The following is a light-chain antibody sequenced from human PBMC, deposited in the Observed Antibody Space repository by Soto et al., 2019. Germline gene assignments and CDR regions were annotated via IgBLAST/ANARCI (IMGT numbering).Light chain of an antibody. Sequence: EIVLTQSPATLSLSPGERATLSCRASQSVNNYLAWFQQKPGQAPRLLIYDASNRATGIPARFSGSGSGTDFTLTISSLAPEALAVYSSPQRSHWSLTFGPGTKVEI. J-gene: IGKJ3*01. V-gene: IGKV3-11*01. CDR3: PQRSHWSLT. CDR1: QSVNNY. CDR2: DAS.